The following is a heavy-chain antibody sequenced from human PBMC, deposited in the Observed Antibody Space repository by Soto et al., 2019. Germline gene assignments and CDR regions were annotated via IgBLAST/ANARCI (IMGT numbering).Heavy chain of an antibody. Sequence: ESLRLSCSASECTFSAFWMSWVRQAPGKGLEWVANINQDGSAKYYVDSVKGRFTISRDNAKKSLYMQMNSLRAEDTAVYYCARDRDIVGQFDHWGPGAVVTVSS. CDR1: ECTFSAFW. CDR2: INQDGSAK. V-gene: IGHV3-7*03. D-gene: IGHD2-21*01. J-gene: IGHJ5*02. CDR3: ARDRDIVGQFDH.